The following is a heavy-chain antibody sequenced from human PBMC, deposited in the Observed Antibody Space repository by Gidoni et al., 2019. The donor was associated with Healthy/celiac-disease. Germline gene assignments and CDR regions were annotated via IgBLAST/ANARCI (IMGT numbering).Heavy chain of an antibody. V-gene: IGHV1-3*01. D-gene: IGHD6-6*01. J-gene: IGHJ6*02. CDR1: GYTFTSYA. CDR3: ASWGRQLGYYYYYGMDV. Sequence: QVQLVQSGAEVQKPGASVKVSCKASGYTFTSYAMHWVRQAPGQRLEWMGWINAGNGNTKYSQKFQGRVTITRDTSASTAYMELSSLRSEDTAVYYCASWGRQLGYYYYYGMDVWGQGTTVTVSS. CDR2: INAGNGNT.